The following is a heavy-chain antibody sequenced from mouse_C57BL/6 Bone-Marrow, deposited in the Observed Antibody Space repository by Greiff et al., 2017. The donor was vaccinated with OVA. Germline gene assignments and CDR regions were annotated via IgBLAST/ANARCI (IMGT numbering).Heavy chain of an antibody. CDR2: IDPENGDT. CDR3: TIVLRSYAMDY. J-gene: IGHJ4*01. CDR1: GFNFKDDY. D-gene: IGHD1-1*01. V-gene: IGHV14-4*01. Sequence: VQLQQSGAELVRPGASVKLSCTASGFNFKDDYMNWVKQRPEQGLEWIGWIDPENGDTEYASKFQGKATITADKSSSTAYLQLSSLTSEDAAVYYCTIVLRSYAMDYWGQGTSVTVSS.